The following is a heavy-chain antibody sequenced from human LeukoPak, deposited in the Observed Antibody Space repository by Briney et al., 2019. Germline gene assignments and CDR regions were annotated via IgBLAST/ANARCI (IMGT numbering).Heavy chain of an antibody. J-gene: IGHJ3*02. CDR2: IYYSGST. V-gene: IGHV4-31*03. D-gene: IGHD3-16*01. CDR3: ARQPGGGSAFDI. CDR1: GGSISSGGYY. Sequence: SQTLSLTCTVFGGSISSGGYYWSWIRQHPGKGLEWIGNIYYSGSTSYNPSLKSRVTISVDTSKNQFSLKLSSVTAADTAVYYCARQPGGGSAFDIWGQGTMVTVSS.